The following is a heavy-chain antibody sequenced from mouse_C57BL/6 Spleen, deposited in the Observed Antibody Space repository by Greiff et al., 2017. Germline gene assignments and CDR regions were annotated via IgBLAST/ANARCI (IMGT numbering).Heavy chain of an antibody. CDR2: IDPANGNT. V-gene: IGHV14-3*01. CDR1: GFNIKNTY. D-gene: IGHD1-1*01. Sequence: VHVKQSVAELVRPGASVKLSCTASGFNIKNTYMHWVKQRPEQGLEWIGRIDPANGNTKYAPKFQGKATITADTSSNTAYLQLSSLTSEDTAIYYCAPITTVVATRAMDYWGQGTSVTVSS. CDR3: APITTVVATRAMDY. J-gene: IGHJ4*01.